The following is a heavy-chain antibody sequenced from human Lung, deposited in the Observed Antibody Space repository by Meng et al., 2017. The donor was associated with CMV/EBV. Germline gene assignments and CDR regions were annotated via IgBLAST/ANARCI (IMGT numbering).Heavy chain of an antibody. V-gene: IGHV2-5*01. J-gene: IGHJ2*01. CDR3: AHYGAYRFGWYFDL. Sequence: GFTLNTAGLSVCWVRQPPRTAPEWLALVYWNDANRYSPSLRNRLTITKDTSKNPAVLTMSNMDPVDTATYSCAHYGAYRFGWYFDLWGRGTLVTVSS. CDR1: GFTLNTAGLS. D-gene: IGHD4/OR15-4a*01. CDR2: VYWNDAN.